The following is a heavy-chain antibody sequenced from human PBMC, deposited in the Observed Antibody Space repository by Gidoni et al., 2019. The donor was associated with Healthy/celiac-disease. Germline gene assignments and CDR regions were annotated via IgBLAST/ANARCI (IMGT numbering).Heavy chain of an antibody. CDR3: ATGATRAFDY. D-gene: IGHD1-26*01. CDR1: GFTFSSSG. Sequence: QVQLVESGGGVVQTGRSLRLSCAASGFTFSSSGMHWVRQAPGKGLGWVAVISYDGSNKYYADSVKGRFTISRDNSKNTLYLQMNSLRAEDTAVYYCATGATRAFDYWGQGTLVTVSS. J-gene: IGHJ4*02. CDR2: ISYDGSNK. V-gene: IGHV3-30*03.